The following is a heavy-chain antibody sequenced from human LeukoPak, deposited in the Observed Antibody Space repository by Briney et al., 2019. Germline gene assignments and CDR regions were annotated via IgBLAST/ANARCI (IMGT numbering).Heavy chain of an antibody. J-gene: IGHJ4*02. CDR2: IYHSGST. Sequence: SQTLSLTCTVSGGSISSGGYYWSWIRQPPGKGLEWIGYIYHSGSTYYNPTLKSRVTISVDRSKNQFSLKLSSVTAADTAVYYCARVLSFWSPFDYWGQGTLVTVSS. CDR3: ARVLSFWSPFDY. D-gene: IGHD3-3*01. V-gene: IGHV4-30-2*01. CDR1: GGSISSGGYY.